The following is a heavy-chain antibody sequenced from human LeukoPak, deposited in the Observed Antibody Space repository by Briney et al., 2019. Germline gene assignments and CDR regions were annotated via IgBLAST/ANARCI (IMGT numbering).Heavy chain of an antibody. CDR2: ISSSSSYI. CDR3: ARDEGYCSGGSCHQLSNIAY. D-gene: IGHD2-15*01. J-gene: IGHJ4*02. V-gene: IGHV3-21*01. CDR1: GFTFSSYS. Sequence: AGGSLRLSCAASGFTFSSYSMNWVRQAPGKGLEWVSSISSSSSYIYYADSVKGRFTTSRDNAKNSLYLQMNSLRGEDTAVYYCARDEGYCSGGSCHQLSNIAYCGQGTLVTVSS.